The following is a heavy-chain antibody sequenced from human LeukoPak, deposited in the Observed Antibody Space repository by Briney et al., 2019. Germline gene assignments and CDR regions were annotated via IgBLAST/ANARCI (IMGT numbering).Heavy chain of an antibody. CDR3: AKSVYHSGNY. CDR2: ISGCTT. J-gene: IGHJ4*02. CDR1: GFTISTYG. D-gene: IGHD3-10*01. V-gene: IGHV3-23*01. Sequence: GGSLRLSCAASGFTISTYGMSWVRQAPGKGLEWVSSISGCTTYYADSVKGRFTISRDNSKNTVSLQMNSLRAEDTAVYYCAKSVYHSGNYWGQGTLVTVSS.